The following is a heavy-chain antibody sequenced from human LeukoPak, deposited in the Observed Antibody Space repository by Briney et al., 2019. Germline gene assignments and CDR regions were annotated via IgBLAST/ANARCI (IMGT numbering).Heavy chain of an antibody. CDR1: GGSISSDY. CDR3: ARLSGYSSGHYYSDY. CDR2: IYYRGST. J-gene: IGHJ4*02. D-gene: IGHD3-22*01. V-gene: IGHV4-59*01. Sequence: SETLSLTCTVSGGSISSDYWSWLRQPPGKGLEWLGYIYYRGSTNYNPSLKSRVTISVDTSKNQFSLKLSSVTAADTAVYYCARLSGYSSGHYYSDYWGQGTLVTVSS.